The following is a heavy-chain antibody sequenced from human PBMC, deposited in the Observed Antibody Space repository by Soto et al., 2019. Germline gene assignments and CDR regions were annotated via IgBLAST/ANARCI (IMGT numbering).Heavy chain of an antibody. D-gene: IGHD4-17*01. V-gene: IGHV4-59*01. J-gene: IGHJ6*02. CDR3: ARARPDYGGKRTNYGMDV. Sequence: PSETLSLTCTVSGGSISSYYWSWIRQPPGKGLEWIGYIYYSGSTNYNPSLKSRVTISVDTSKNQFSLKLSSVTAADTAVYYCARARPDYGGKRTNYGMDVWGQGTTVTVSS. CDR1: GGSISSYY. CDR2: IYYSGST.